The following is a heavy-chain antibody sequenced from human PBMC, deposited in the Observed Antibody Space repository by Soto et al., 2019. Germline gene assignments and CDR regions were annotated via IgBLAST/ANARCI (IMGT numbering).Heavy chain of an antibody. J-gene: IGHJ4*02. CDR2: IIPLYGTP. V-gene: IGHV1-69*06. CDR3: AIRPQGIGPALYYFDS. D-gene: IGHD3-16*01. CDR1: GGTFNTYT. Sequence: QVQLVQSGAEVKKSGSSVKVSCKASGGTFNTYTFNWVRQAPGHGLEWMGGIIPLYGTPNYAQKFQGRVTISADTSTGTAYMELTSMTSDGTAVDYCAIRPQGIGPALYYFDSWGQGTRVTVSS.